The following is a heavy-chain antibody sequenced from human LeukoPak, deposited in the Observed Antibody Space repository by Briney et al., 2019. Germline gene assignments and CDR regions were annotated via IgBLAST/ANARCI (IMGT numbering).Heavy chain of an antibody. V-gene: IGHV1-69*04. CDR2: IIPFLGTT. J-gene: IGHJ4*02. Sequence: SVKVSCKASGGVFTTYAVSWVRQAPGQGLEWMGSIIPFLGTTNYAQKFQGRVTITADKSTSTAYMELSSLRSEDTAVYYCARDPAYCGGDCKGNYFDYWGQGTLVTVSS. CDR1: GGVFTTYA. D-gene: IGHD2-21*02. CDR3: ARDPAYCGGDCKGNYFDY.